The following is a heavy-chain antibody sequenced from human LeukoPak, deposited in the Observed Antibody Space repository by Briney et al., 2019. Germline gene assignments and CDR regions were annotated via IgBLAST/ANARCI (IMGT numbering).Heavy chain of an antibody. J-gene: IGHJ4*02. V-gene: IGHV3-33*06. CDR3: AKARGSGWHDPWYLDY. D-gene: IGHD6-19*01. CDR2: IWFDGTNK. CDR1: GFTFSNYD. Sequence: GGSLRLSCAASGFTFSNYDMHWVRQAPGTGLELVAVIWFDGTNKYYGDSVRGRFTISRDNSKNRLYLQMNSLRAEDTAVYYCAKARGSGWHDPWYLDYWSQGTLATVSS.